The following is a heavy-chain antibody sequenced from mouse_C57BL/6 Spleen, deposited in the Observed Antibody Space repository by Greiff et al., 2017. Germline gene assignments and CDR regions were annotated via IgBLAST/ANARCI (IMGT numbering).Heavy chain of an antibody. V-gene: IGHV7-3*01. CDR3: ARYYLYSMDF. J-gene: IGHJ4*01. Sequence: EVQVVESGGGLVQPGGSLSLSCAASGFTFTDYYMSWVRQPPGKALEWLGFIRNKANGYTTEYSASVKGRFTISRDNSQSILYLQMNALRAEDSATYYLARYYLYSMDFWGQRTPVPVSS. CDR2: IRNKANGYTT. CDR1: GFTFTDYY.